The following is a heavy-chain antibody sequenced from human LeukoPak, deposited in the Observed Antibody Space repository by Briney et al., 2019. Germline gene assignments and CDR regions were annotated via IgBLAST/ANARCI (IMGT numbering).Heavy chain of an antibody. D-gene: IGHD2-2*02. CDR3: AKDFRCSSPSCYTGFDY. V-gene: IGHV3-9*01. CDR2: ISWNSGSI. CDR1: GFAFDDYA. Sequence: PGGSLRLSCAASGFAFDDYAMHWVRQAPGKGLEWVSGISWNSGSIGYADSVKGRFTISRDNAKNSLYLQMNSLRAEDTALYYCAKDFRCSSPSCYTGFDYWGQGTLVTVSS. J-gene: IGHJ4*02.